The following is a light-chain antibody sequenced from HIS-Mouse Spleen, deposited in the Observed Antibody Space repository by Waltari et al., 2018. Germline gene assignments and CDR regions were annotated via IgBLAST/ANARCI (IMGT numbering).Light chain of an antibody. CDR1: ALPKQY. CDR3: QSADSSGTYRGV. CDR2: KDS. V-gene: IGLV3-25*03. Sequence: SYELTQPPSVSVSPGQTARITCPGDALPKQYAYWYQQKPGQAPVLVIYKDSERPSGIPERFSGSSSGTTVTLTISGVQAEDEADYYCQSADSSGTYRGVFGGGTKLTVL. J-gene: IGLJ2*01.